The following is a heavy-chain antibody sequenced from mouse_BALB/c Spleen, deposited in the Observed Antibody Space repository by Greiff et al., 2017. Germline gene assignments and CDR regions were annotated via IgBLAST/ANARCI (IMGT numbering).Heavy chain of an antibody. CDR2: SRNKANDYTT. Sequence: EVNVVESGGGLVQPGGSLRLSCATSGFTFSDFYMEWVRQPPGKRLEWIAASRNKANDYTTEYSASVKGRFIVSRDTSQSILYLQMNALRAEDTAIYYCARGGNYGYYAMDYWGQGTSVTVSS. V-gene: IGHV7-1*02. CDR1: GFTFSDFY. J-gene: IGHJ4*01. D-gene: IGHD2-1*01. CDR3: ARGGNYGYYAMDY.